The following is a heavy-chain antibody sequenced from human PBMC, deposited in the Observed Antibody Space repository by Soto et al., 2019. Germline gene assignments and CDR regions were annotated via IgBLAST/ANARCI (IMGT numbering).Heavy chain of an antibody. CDR3: ARGRERLKQQLTRYYYYYYGMDV. Sequence: SETLSLTCAVYGGSFSGYYWSWLSQPPGKGLEWIGEINHSRSTNYNPSLNSRVTISVDTSKNQFSLKLSSVTAADTAVYYCARGRERLKQQLTRYYYYYYGMDVWGQGTTVTVSS. J-gene: IGHJ6*02. CDR1: GGSFSGYY. V-gene: IGHV4-34*01. D-gene: IGHD6-13*01. CDR2: INHSRST.